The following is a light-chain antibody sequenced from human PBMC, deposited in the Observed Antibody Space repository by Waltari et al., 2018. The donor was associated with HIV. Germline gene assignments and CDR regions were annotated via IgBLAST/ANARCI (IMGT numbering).Light chain of an antibody. J-gene: IGLJ3*02. Sequence: SYVLTQPPSVSVAPGKTARITCGGNSVGSKSVHWYQQKPGHAPMLVIYYDSDRPSGIPERFSGSNSGNTATLIISRVEAGDEADYYCQGWDSSSDHWVFGGGTKLTVL. CDR2: YDS. CDR1: SVGSKS. V-gene: IGLV3-21*04. CDR3: QGWDSSSDHWV.